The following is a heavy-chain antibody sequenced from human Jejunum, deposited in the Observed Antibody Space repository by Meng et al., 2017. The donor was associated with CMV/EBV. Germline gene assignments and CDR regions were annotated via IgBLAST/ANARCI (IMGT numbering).Heavy chain of an antibody. CDR2: ISPSSSSN. V-gene: IGHV3-21*01. J-gene: IGHJ4*02. Sequence: LNFSNHGMNWVRQAPGKGLEWVASISPSSSSNYYADSVKGQFTISRDNTKKSLYLQMNSLRAEDTAVYYCARGIIIVPNAYYFDSWGQGTLVTVSS. CDR1: LNFSNHG. D-gene: IGHD2/OR15-2a*01. CDR3: ARGIIIVPNAYYFDS.